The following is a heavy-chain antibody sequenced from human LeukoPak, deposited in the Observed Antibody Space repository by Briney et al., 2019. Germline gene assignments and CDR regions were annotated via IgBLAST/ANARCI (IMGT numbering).Heavy chain of an antibody. D-gene: IGHD3-22*01. V-gene: IGHV3-23*01. CDR1: GFTFSSYA. Sequence: PGGSLRLSCAASGFTFSSYAMSWVRQAPGKGLEWVSAISGSGGSTYYADSVKGRFTISKDNSKNTLYLQMNSLRAEDTAVYYCAKGNTMIVVVSDYCGQGTLVTVSS. CDR2: ISGSGGST. J-gene: IGHJ4*02. CDR3: AKGNTMIVVVSDY.